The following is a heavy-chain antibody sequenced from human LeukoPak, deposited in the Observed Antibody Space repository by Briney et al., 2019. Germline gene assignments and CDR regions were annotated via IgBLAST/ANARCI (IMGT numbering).Heavy chain of an antibody. CDR3: ARDRGGSYLQGYFLH. J-gene: IGHJ1*01. Sequence: PGGSLRLSCAASGFTFSSYAMHWVRQAPGKGLEWVAVISYDGSKKYYVDSVKGRFTISRDNSNNTLNLQMNSLRVEDTAVYYCARDRGGSYLQGYFLHWGQGSLVIVSS. CDR1: GFTFSSYA. CDR2: ISYDGSKK. V-gene: IGHV3-30*14. D-gene: IGHD1-26*01.